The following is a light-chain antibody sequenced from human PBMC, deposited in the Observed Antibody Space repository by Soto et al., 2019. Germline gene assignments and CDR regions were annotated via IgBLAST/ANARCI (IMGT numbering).Light chain of an antibody. CDR3: SSSISSSTYV. V-gene: IGLV2-14*03. J-gene: IGLJ1*01. CDR2: SVS. CDR1: SSDIGAYAS. Sequence: QSVLTQPASVSGSPGQSITISCTGTSSDIGAYASVSWYQQHPDKAPKLIIYSVSHRSSGVSDRFSGSKSGNTASLTISGLHTEDEADYYCSSSISSSTYVFGTGTKVTVL.